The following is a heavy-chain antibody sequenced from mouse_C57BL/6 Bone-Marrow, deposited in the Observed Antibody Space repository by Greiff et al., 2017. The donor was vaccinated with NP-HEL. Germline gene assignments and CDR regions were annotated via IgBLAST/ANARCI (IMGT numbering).Heavy chain of an antibody. J-gene: IGHJ4*01. CDR3: ARGGYYGNYGAMDY. D-gene: IGHD2-1*01. V-gene: IGHV1-52*01. CDR2: IDPSDSET. Sequence: QVQLQQPGAELVRPGSSVKLSCKASGYTFTSYWMHWVKQRPIQGLEWIGNIDPSDSETHYNQKFKDKATLTVDKSSSTAYMQLSSLTSEDSAVYYCARGGYYGNYGAMDYWGQGTSVTVSS. CDR1: GYTFTSYW.